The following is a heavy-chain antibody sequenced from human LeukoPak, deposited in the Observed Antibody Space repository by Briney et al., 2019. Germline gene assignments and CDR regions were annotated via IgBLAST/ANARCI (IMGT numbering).Heavy chain of an antibody. CDR2: IRYEGSNK. J-gene: IGHJ4*02. Sequence: GGSLRLSCAASGFTFSSYGMRWVRQAPGKGLGWVAFIRYEGSNKYYADSVKGRFTISRDNSKNTLYLQMNSLRAEDTAVYYCTKSLYYYDSSGLLDYWGQGTLVTVSS. V-gene: IGHV3-30*02. D-gene: IGHD3-22*01. CDR1: GFTFSSYG. CDR3: TKSLYYYDSSGLLDY.